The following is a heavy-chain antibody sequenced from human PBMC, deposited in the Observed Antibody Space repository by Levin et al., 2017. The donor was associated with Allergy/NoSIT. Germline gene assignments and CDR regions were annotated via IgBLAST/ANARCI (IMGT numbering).Heavy chain of an antibody. V-gene: IGHV4-39*01. J-gene: IGHJ2*01. CDR1: GGSISSSSYY. D-gene: IGHD4-17*01. Sequence: PSETLSLTCTVSGGSISSSSYYWGWIRQPPGKGLEWIGSMYYSGNTYYNPSLKSRVTVSVDTSKNQFSLRLTSVTAADTAVYYCARHPPSTVMTDVEDWYFDLWGRGTLVTVSS. CDR2: MYYSGNT. CDR3: ARHPPSTVMTDVEDWYFDL.